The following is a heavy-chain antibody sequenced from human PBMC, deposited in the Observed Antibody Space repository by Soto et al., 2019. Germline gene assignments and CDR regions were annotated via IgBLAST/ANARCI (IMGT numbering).Heavy chain of an antibody. J-gene: IGHJ4*02. D-gene: IGHD6-19*01. V-gene: IGHV1-2*02. CDR3: ARPPGYISAWYYFDL. CDR2: ISPKSGGT. Sequence: QVQLVQSGAEVKKPGASVKISCEASGYTFINYYMHWVRKAPGQGFEWMGRISPKSGGTNYAQKFQGRVSMTWDTSVITAHMDLCSIMSADKAGYYCARPPGYISAWYYFDLWCQGTQVTVCS. CDR1: GYTFINYY.